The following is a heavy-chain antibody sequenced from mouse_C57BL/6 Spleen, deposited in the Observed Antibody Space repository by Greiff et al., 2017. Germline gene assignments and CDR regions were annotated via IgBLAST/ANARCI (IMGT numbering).Heavy chain of an antibody. CDR2: INYDGSST. Sequence: EVQVVESEGGLVQPGSSMKLSCTASGFTFSDYYMAWVRQVPEKGLEWVANINYDGSSTYYLDSLKSRFIISRDNAKNILYLQMSSLKSEDTATYYCAREGAYYSNYWYFDVWGTGTTVTVSS. J-gene: IGHJ1*03. CDR3: AREGAYYSNYWYFDV. V-gene: IGHV5-16*01. D-gene: IGHD2-5*01. CDR1: GFTFSDYY.